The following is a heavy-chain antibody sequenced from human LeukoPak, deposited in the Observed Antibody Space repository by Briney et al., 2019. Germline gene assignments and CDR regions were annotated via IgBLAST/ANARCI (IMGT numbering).Heavy chain of an antibody. D-gene: IGHD3-10*01. CDR1: GYSISRGYY. CDR2: IYHTGST. V-gene: IGHV4-38-2*01. Sequence: SETLFLTCGVSGYSISRGYYWAWIRQPPGKGLEWIGTIYHTGSTYYTPSLGSRVTISVDTSKNEFSLNLNSVTAADTAVYYCARAGWIITSGIDYWGQGALVTVSS. CDR3: ARAGWIITSGIDY. J-gene: IGHJ4*02.